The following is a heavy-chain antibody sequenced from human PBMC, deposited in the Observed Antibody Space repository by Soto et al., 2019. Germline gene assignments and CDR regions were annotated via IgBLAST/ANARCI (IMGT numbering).Heavy chain of an antibody. CDR2: SAGSGSSR. CDR3: VKFRGQAYSYYHMDV. CDR1: GFKFGTYA. V-gene: IGHV3-23*01. J-gene: IGHJ6*03. Sequence: EVQLLESGGGLVQPGGSLRLACAASGFKFGTYAMGWVRQAPGRGLEWVSSAGSGSSRYYADSVRGRFTVSRDTSKSTLYLEMSSLRAEDTALYYCVKFRGQAYSYYHMDVWGKGTTVTVSS.